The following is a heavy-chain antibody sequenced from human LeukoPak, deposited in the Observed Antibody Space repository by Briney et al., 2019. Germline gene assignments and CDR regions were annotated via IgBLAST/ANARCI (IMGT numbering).Heavy chain of an antibody. CDR1: GFTFSTYA. V-gene: IGHV3-30*18. CDR3: AKDRAGCASGSLIS. J-gene: IGHJ4*02. Sequence: GTSLRLSCVASGFTFSTYAMHWVRQAPGRGLEWMAAISYDGTETYYAGSVKGRFTISRDNSKKTLFLQMNGLTVGEAAVYYCAKDRAGCASGSLISWGQGTLVTVSS. D-gene: IGHD3-10*01. CDR2: ISYDGTET.